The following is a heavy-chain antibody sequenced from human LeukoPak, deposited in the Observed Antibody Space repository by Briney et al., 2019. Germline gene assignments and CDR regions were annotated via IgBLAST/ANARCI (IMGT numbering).Heavy chain of an antibody. CDR2: ISGSGSTI. V-gene: IGHV3-48*03. Sequence: GGSLRLSCAASGFTFSSYEMNWVRQAPGKGLEWVSYISGSGSTIYYADSVKGRLTISRDNAKNSLYLQMNSLRAEDTAVYYCAREVAAAGSPFDYWGQGTLVTVSS. CDR3: AREVAAAGSPFDY. D-gene: IGHD6-13*01. J-gene: IGHJ4*02. CDR1: GFTFSSYE.